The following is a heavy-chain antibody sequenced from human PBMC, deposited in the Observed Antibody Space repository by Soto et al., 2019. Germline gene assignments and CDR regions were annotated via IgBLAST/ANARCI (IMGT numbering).Heavy chain of an antibody. D-gene: IGHD6-13*01. J-gene: IGHJ4*02. CDR3: ARRGSWSPFDY. V-gene: IGHV4-31*03. Sequence: SETLSLTCTVSGGSISSGGYYWSWIRQHPGKGLEWIGYIYYSGSTYYNPSLKSRVTISVDTSKNQFSLKLSSVTAADTAVYYCARRGSWSPFDYWGQGTLVTVSS. CDR1: GGSISSGGYY. CDR2: IYYSGST.